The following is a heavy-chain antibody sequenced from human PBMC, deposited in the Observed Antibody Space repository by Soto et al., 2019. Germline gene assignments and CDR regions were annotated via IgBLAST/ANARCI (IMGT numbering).Heavy chain of an antibody. D-gene: IGHD5-12*01. Sequence: QVQLVQSGAEVKKPGASVKVSCKASGYTFTTYGISWVRQAPGQGLEWMGWISAYNGDTNYAQHLQGRVTMPPDTSANTASMELRSLRSDDTAVYYCARDVDVLTTPRGDYWGQGTLVTVSS. V-gene: IGHV1-18*04. CDR2: ISAYNGDT. CDR3: ARDVDVLTTPRGDY. CDR1: GYTFTTYG. J-gene: IGHJ4*02.